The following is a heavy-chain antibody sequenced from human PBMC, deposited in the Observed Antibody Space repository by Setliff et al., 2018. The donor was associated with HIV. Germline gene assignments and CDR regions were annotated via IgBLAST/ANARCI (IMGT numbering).Heavy chain of an antibody. J-gene: IGHJ4*01. D-gene: IGHD1-1*01. Sequence: SETLSLTCTVSGDSINSGTYYWSWIRQPAGKGLEWIGRIDTPGITNYNPSLKSRVTISFDTSKEQFSLKLTSVTAADTAVYYCARGLEYDHSVGYFDYWGQGMLVTVSS. CDR2: IDTPGIT. CDR1: GDSINSGTYY. CDR3: ARGLEYDHSVGYFDY. V-gene: IGHV4-61*02.